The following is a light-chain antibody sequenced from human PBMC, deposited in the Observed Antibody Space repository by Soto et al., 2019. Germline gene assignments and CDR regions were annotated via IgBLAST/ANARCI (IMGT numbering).Light chain of an antibody. CDR2: AAS. CDR3: LQYGVPLWT. CDR1: QSVTANY. Sequence: EIALTQSPGTLSLSPGERATLSCRASQSVTANYLAWYQQRPGQAPRLLIYAASIGATGVPDRFSGSGSGPDFTHTISRLEPEDFAVYYCLQYGVPLWTSGHGTTVEIK. V-gene: IGKV3-20*01. J-gene: IGKJ1*01.